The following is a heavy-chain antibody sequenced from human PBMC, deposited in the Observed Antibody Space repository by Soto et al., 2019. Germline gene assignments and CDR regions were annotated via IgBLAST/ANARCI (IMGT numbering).Heavy chain of an antibody. J-gene: IGHJ3*02. CDR2: IYHRGNT. CDR1: GGSISSGDYH. D-gene: IGHD3-9*01. CDR3: AIFDQLVAFDS. Sequence: QVQLQESGPGLVQPSQTLSLTCTVSGGSISSGDYHWTRIRQPPGKGLEGIGYIYHRGNTYYSETLKSRHTISVEKAKILFSLIFSSVTAAGTAVYLYAIFDQLVAFDSWGRGTRLTVSS. V-gene: IGHV4-30-4*08.